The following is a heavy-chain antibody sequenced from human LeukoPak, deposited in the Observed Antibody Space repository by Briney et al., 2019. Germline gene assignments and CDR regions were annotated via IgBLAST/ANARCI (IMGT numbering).Heavy chain of an antibody. CDR2: ISSSSSNI. CDR1: GLTFSSYS. J-gene: IGHJ4*02. CDR3: ARAGGKDY. Sequence: GGSLRLSCAASGLTFSSYSMNWVRQAPGKGLEWVSYISSSSSNINYADSVKGRFTISRDNAKNSLYLQMNSLRAEDTAVYYCARAGGKDYWGQGTLVTVSS. V-gene: IGHV3-48*04. D-gene: IGHD6-25*01.